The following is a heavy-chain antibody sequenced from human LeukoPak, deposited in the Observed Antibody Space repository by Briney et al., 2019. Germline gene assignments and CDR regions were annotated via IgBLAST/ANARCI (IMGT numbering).Heavy chain of an antibody. J-gene: IGHJ6*02. CDR3: AKKSTWVASSSIPYYYYGMDV. CDR2: ISYDGSNK. V-gene: IGHV3-30*18. D-gene: IGHD2-2*01. CDR1: GFTFSSYG. Sequence: GGSLRLSCAASGFTFSSYGMHWVRQAPGKGLEWVAVISYDGSNKYYADSVKGRFTISRDDSKNTLYLQMNSLRAEDTAVYYCAKKSTWVASSSIPYYYYGMDVWGQGTTVTVSS.